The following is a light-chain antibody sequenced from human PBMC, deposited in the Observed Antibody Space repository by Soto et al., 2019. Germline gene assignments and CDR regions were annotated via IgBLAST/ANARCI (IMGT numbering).Light chain of an antibody. V-gene: IGLV1-51*01. CDR2: DNN. CDR1: SSNIGNNY. CDR3: ATWDGSLPGEV. J-gene: IGLJ2*01. Sequence: QSVLTQSPSVSAAPGQTVTISGSGRSSNIGNNYVSWYQQLPGTAPKLLIYDNNKRPSGIPDRFSGSKSGTSGTLDITGLQTGDEADYYCATWDGSLPGEVFGGGTKLTVL.